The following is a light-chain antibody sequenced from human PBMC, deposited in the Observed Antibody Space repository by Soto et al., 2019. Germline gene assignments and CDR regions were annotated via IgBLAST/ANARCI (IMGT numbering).Light chain of an antibody. V-gene: IGLV2-23*03. CDR1: SSDVGSYKF. CDR3: CSYAGGTNV. J-gene: IGLJ1*01. Sequence: QSALRHPASVSWSPGQSIAISCTGTSSDVGSYKFVSWYQQYPGKAPKLMIYEGSKRPSGVSDRFSGSKSGNTASLTISGLQAEEEAHYFCCSYAGGTNVFGAGTKVTAL. CDR2: EGS.